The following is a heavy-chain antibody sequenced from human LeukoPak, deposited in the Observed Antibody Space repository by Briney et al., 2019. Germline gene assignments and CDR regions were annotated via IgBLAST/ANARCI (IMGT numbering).Heavy chain of an antibody. CDR1: GFIFSNYP. CDR2: ISGDGNNE. CDR3: AGNDPDSSED. J-gene: IGHJ4*02. D-gene: IGHD3-22*01. V-gene: IGHV3-30-3*01. Sequence: PGGSLRLSCAASGFIFSNYPMHWVRQAPGKGLEWVAVISGDGNNEHYADSAKGRFTTSRDNAKSTAYLHMNSLRSEDTAVYYCAGNDPDSSEDWGQGTLVTVSS.